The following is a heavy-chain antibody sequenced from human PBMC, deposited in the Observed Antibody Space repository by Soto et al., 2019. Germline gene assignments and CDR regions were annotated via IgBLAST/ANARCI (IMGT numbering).Heavy chain of an antibody. V-gene: IGHV4-59*01. D-gene: IGHD6-13*01. Sequence: ASETLSLTCTVSGGSISSYYWSWIRQPPGKGLEWIGYIYYSGSTNYNPSLKSRVTISVDTSKNQFSLNLSFVTAADTAVYYCARGAATGRSDSWGQGTLVTVSS. CDR2: IYYSGST. CDR1: GGSISSYY. CDR3: ARGAATGRSDS. J-gene: IGHJ4*02.